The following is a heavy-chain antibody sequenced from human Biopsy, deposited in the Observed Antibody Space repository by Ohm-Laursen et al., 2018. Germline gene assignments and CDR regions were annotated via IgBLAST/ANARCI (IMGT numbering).Heavy chain of an antibody. D-gene: IGHD4-23*01. Sequence: SQTLSLTCCVSGGSFTGHYWTWIRQPPGKGLEWIGHISHTGYTSYKSSLKSRVTISLDTSRKHFSLRLTSLAAADTAVYYCARGSNEYGGLYFPHWGQGTLVTVSS. CDR3: ARGSNEYGGLYFPH. CDR2: ISHTGYT. J-gene: IGHJ1*01. CDR1: GGSFTGHY. V-gene: IGHV4-59*11.